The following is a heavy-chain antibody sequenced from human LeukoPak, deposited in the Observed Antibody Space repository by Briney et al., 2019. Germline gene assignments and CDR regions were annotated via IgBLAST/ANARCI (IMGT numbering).Heavy chain of an antibody. Sequence: ASVKVSCKASGYTFTGYYIHWVRQAPGQGLEWMGWISPNSGGTDYAQQFQGRVTMTRDTSINTVYMELSRLTSDDTAVYYCARPAKVDTAMVRNAFDLWGQGTMVTDSS. CDR3: ARPAKVDTAMVRNAFDL. J-gene: IGHJ3*01. V-gene: IGHV1-2*02. CDR1: GYTFTGYY. CDR2: ISPNSGGT. D-gene: IGHD5-18*01.